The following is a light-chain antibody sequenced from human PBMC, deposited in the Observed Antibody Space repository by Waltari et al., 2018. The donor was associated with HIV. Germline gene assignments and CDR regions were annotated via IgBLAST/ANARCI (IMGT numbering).Light chain of an antibody. V-gene: IGLV3-19*01. J-gene: IGLJ3*02. CDR3: NSRDSSGKYWV. Sequence: SSELTQDPAVSVALGQTVRITCQGDSLRSYYASWYQQKPGQAPVLVIYGKNNRPSGIPDRFSGSSSGNTASLPITGAQAEDEADYSCNSRDSSGKYWVFGGGTKLTVL. CDR1: SLRSYY. CDR2: GKN.